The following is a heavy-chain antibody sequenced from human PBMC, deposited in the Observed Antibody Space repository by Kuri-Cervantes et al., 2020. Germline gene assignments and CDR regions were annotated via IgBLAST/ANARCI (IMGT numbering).Heavy chain of an antibody. Sequence: GESLKISCAASGFTFSSYDMHWVRQAPGKGLEWVSSISSSSSYIYYADSVKGRFTISRDNAKNSLYLQMNSLRAEDTAVYYCARGALYYGMDIWGQGTTVTVSS. CDR2: ISSSSSYI. J-gene: IGHJ6*02. V-gene: IGHV3-21*01. CDR1: GFTFSSYD. CDR3: ARGALYYGMDI.